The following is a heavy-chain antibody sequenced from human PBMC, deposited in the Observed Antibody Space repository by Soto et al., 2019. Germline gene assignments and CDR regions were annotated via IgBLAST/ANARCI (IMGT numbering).Heavy chain of an antibody. V-gene: IGHV3-30*04. J-gene: IGHJ1*01. CDR3: ARAGITGTTRYCQH. CDR2: ISYDGSNK. Sequence: GGSLRLSCAASGFTFSSYAMHWVRQAPGKGLEWVAVISYDGSNKYYADSVKGRFTISRDNSKNTLYLQMNSLRAEDTAVYYCARAGITGTTRYCQHWGQGTLVTVSS. D-gene: IGHD1-7*01. CDR1: GFTFSSYA.